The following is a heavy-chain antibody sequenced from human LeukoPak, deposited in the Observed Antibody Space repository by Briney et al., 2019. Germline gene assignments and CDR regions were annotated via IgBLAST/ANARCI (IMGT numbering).Heavy chain of an antibody. CDR3: ARDGGVGATDY. J-gene: IGHJ4*02. CDR2: ISSSSSYT. V-gene: IGHV3-11*06. Sequence: GGSLRLSCAASGFTFSDYYMSWIRQAPGKGLEWVSYISSSSSYTNYADSVKGRFTISRDNAKNSLHLQMTSLRAEDTAVYYCARDGGVGATDYWGQGTLVTVSS. CDR1: GFTFSDYY. D-gene: IGHD1-26*01.